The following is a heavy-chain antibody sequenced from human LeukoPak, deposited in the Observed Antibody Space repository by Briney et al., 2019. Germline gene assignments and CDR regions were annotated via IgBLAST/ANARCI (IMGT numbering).Heavy chain of an antibody. CDR3: ARDRSRGYSYGYCFDY. CDR2: IIPIFGTA. V-gene: IGHV1-69*05. CDR1: GYTFTSYA. Sequence: SVKVSCKASGYTFTSYAISWVRQAPGQGLEWMGRIIPIFGTANYAQKFQGRVTITTDESTSTAYMELSSLRSEDTAVYYCARDRSRGYSYGYCFDYWGQGTLVTVSS. J-gene: IGHJ4*02. D-gene: IGHD5-18*01.